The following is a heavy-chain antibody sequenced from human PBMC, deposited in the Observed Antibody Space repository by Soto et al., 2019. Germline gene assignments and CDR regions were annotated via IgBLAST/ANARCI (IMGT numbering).Heavy chain of an antibody. J-gene: IGHJ4*02. CDR3: ARQSCFGGACYSFLPFDY. CDR1: GYQFTGYW. D-gene: IGHD2-15*01. CDR2: IYPGDSDT. V-gene: IGHV5-51*01. Sequence: GESLKVSCKGSGYQFTGYWIVWVRQMAGKGLEWIGIIYPGDSDTRYSPSFQGQVTISADKSTNTAYLQWSSLKASDTAMYYCARQSCFGGACYSFLPFDYCGLGPQLTVSS.